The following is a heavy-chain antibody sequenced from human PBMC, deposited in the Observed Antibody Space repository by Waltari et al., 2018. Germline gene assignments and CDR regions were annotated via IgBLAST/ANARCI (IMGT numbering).Heavy chain of an antibody. J-gene: IGHJ3*01. CDR3: ATYIGASIGTAAFDV. CDR2: ISYSAAT. CDR1: GGSITSNRHY. D-gene: IGHD3-16*01. V-gene: IGHV4-39*01. Sequence: QLHLQESGPGLVKPSDTLSVTCTVPGGSITSNRHYWGWIRQPPGKGLEWTATISYSAATYTNPSLKSRVTISVDTSKNQFYLKLSSVTAADTAVYYCATYIGASIGTAAFDVWGQGTMVTVSS.